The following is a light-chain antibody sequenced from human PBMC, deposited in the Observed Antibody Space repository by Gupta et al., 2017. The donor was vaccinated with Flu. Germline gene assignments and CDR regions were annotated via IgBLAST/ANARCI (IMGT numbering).Light chain of an antibody. CDR3: SSYASSSNCVV. J-gene: IGLJ2*01. CDR2: EVT. V-gene: IGLV2-8*01. CDR1: NDDVGGYNY. Sequence: QSALPQPPSASGSPGQSVTISCTGTNDDVGGYNYVSWHRQEPGKAPNTLIFEVTKRPSGVPDRFSGSKSGNTASLTVSGLQAEDEADYYCSSYASSSNCVVFGGGTKLTVL.